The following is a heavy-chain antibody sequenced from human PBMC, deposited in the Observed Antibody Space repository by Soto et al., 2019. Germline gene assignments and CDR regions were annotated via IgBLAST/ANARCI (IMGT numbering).Heavy chain of an antibody. CDR1: GGSISSSSYY. D-gene: IGHD6-13*01. CDR2: IYYSGST. CDR3: ARHPPPGIAAARHTPSKGYYYYGMDV. Sequence: SETLSLTCTVSGGSISSSSYYWGWIRQPPGKGLEWIGSIYYSGSTYYNPSLKSRVTISVDTSKNQFSLKLSSVTAADTAVYYCARHPPPGIAAARHTPSKGYYYYGMDVWGQGTTVTVSS. J-gene: IGHJ6*02. V-gene: IGHV4-39*01.